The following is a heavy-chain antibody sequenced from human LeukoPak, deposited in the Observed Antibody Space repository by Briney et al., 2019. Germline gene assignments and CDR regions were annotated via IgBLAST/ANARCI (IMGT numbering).Heavy chain of an antibody. CDR3: ARVPHTYYDDTSGHNGELDY. CDR2: MNPNSGNT. CDR1: GYTFTSYD. Sequence: ASVKVSCKASGYTFTSYDINWVRQATGQGLEWMGWMNPNSGNTGYAQKFQGRVTMTRNTSISTAYMELSSLRSEDTAVYYCARVPHTYYDDTSGHNGELDYWGHGTLVTVSS. J-gene: IGHJ4*01. D-gene: IGHD3-22*01. V-gene: IGHV1-8*01.